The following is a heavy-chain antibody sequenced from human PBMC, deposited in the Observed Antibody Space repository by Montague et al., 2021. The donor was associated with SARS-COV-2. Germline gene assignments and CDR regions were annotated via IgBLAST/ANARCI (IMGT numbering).Heavy chain of an antibody. CDR1: GDSVADHRRT. D-gene: IGHD1-1*01. CDR3: TSGREGNYNVMDV. V-gene: IGHV6-1*01. Sequence: CAISGDSVADHRRTSEEHTPELQSHVHLVGRPYFETKKYNDYAVSVRGRVTINPDTSKNQFSLQLNSVTPEDTAIYYCTSGREGNYNVMDVWGQGTTVTVSS. J-gene: IGHJ6*02. CDR2: PYFETKKYN.